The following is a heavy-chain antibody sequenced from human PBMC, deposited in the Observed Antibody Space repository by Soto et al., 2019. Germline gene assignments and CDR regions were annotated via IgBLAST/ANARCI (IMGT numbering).Heavy chain of an antibody. CDR3: ARAIGYCSSTSCYSLYYYYYGMDV. D-gene: IGHD2-2*01. CDR1: GGTFSSYA. J-gene: IGHJ6*02. V-gene: IGHV1-69*13. Sequence: GASVKFSCKASGGTFSSYAISWVRQAPGQGLEWMGGIIPIFGTANYAQKFQGRVTITADESTSTAYMELSSLRSEDTAVYYCARAIGYCSSTSCYSLYYYYYGMDVWGQGTTVTVSS. CDR2: IIPIFGTA.